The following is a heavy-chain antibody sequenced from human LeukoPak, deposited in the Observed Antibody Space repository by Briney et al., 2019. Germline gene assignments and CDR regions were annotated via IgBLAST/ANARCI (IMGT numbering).Heavy chain of an antibody. CDR3: AREEHYYDSSGYYYYFDY. J-gene: IGHJ4*02. CDR1: VGSISSYY. CDR2: IYYSGST. D-gene: IGHD3-22*01. V-gene: IGHV4-59*01. Sequence: PSETLSLTCTVSVGSISSYYWSWIRQPPGKGLEWIGYIYYSGSTNYNPSLKSRVTISVDTSKNQFSLKLSSVTAADTAVYYCAREEHYYDSSGYYYYFDYWGQGTMVTVSS.